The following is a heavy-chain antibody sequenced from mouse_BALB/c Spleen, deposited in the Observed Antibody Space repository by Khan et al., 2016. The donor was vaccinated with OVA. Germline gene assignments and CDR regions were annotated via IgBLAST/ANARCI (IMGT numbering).Heavy chain of an antibody. D-gene: IGHD1-2*01. CDR1: GYSITSGYG. J-gene: IGHJ2*01. CDR3: ARTARIKY. V-gene: IGHV3-2*02. Sequence: EVQRQESGPGLVKPSQSLSLTCTVTGYSITSGYGWNWIRQFPGNKLEWMGYISYSGSTHYNPSLKSRISITRDTSKNQFFLQLNSVTTEDTATYYCARTARIKYWGQGTTLTVSS. CDR2: ISYSGST.